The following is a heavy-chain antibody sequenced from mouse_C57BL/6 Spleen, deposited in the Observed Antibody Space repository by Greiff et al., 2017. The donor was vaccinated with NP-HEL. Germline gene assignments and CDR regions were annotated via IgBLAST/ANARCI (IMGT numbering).Heavy chain of an antibody. J-gene: IGHJ4*01. D-gene: IGHD4-1*01. CDR3: ARPANWDDYYAMDY. CDR2: IDPNSGGT. CDR1: GYTFTSYW. V-gene: IGHV1-72*01. Sequence: QVQLKQPGAELVKPGASVKLSCKASGYTFTSYWMHWVKQRPGRGLEWIGRIDPNSGGTKYNEKFKSKATLTVDKPSSTAYMQLSSLTSEDSAVYYCARPANWDDYYAMDYWGQGTSVTVSS.